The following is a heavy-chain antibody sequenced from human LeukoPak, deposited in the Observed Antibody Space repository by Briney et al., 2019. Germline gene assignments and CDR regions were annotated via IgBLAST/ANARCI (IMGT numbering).Heavy chain of an antibody. CDR1: GYTFTGYY. D-gene: IGHD6-13*01. CDR3: AIIAAAGTEDDAFDI. CDR2: INPNSGGT. Sequence: GASVKVSCKASGYTFTGYYMHWVRQAPGQGLEWMGWINPNSGGTNYAQKFQGRVTMTRDTSISTAYMELSRLRSDDTAVYYCAIIAAAGTEDDAFDIWGQGTMVTASS. J-gene: IGHJ3*02. V-gene: IGHV1-2*02.